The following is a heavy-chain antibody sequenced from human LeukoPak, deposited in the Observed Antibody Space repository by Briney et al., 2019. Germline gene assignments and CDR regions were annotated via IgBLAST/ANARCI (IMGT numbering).Heavy chain of an antibody. CDR3: ARDGDSMLRVHYFDY. CDR1: GGSISSYY. Sequence: PSETLSLTCTVSGGSISSYYWRWIRQPPGKGLEWIGFIYYSGSTNYNPSLKSRVTISVDTSKDQFSLKLSSVTAADTAVYYCARDGDSMLRVHYFDYWGQGTLVTVSS. J-gene: IGHJ4*02. CDR2: IYYSGST. V-gene: IGHV4-59*01. D-gene: IGHD2/OR15-2a*01.